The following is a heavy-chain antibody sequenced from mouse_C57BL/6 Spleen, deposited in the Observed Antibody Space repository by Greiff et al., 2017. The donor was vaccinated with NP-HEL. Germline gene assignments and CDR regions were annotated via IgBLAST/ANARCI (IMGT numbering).Heavy chain of an antibody. CDR2: INYDGSST. CDR1: GFTFSDYY. Sequence: EVMLVESEGGLVQPGRSMKLSCTASGFTFSDYYMAWVRQVPEKGLEWVANINYDGSSTYYLDSLKSRFIISRDNAKNILYLQMSSLKSEDTATYYCARDLDGYYGAMDYWGQGTSVTVSS. V-gene: IGHV5-16*01. D-gene: IGHD2-3*01. CDR3: ARDLDGYYGAMDY. J-gene: IGHJ4*01.